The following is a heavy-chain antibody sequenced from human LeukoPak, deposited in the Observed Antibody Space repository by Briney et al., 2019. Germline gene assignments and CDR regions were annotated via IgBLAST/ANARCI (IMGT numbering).Heavy chain of an antibody. D-gene: IGHD5-24*01. CDR3: AKDRDYYYGMDV. CDR2: ISWNSGSI. Sequence: GRSLRLSCAASGFTFDDYAMYWVRQAPGKGLEWVSGISWNSGSIGYADSVKGRFTISRDNAKNSLYLQMNSLRAEDTALYYCAKDRDYYYGMDVWGQGTTVTVSS. J-gene: IGHJ6*02. V-gene: IGHV3-9*01. CDR1: GFTFDDYA.